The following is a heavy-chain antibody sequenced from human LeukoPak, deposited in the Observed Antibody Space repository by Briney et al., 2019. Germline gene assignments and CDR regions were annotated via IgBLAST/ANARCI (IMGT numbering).Heavy chain of an antibody. CDR3: ARGRRIAAAGLYYFDY. J-gene: IGHJ4*02. Sequence: PGGSLRLSCAVSGFSFGTYSMNWVRQAPGKGLEWVSSISSSSSYIYYADSVKGRFTISRDNAKNSLYLQMNSLRAEDTAVYYCARGRRIAAAGLYYFDYWGQGTLVTVSS. V-gene: IGHV3-21*01. CDR1: GFSFGTYS. D-gene: IGHD6-13*01. CDR2: ISSSSSYI.